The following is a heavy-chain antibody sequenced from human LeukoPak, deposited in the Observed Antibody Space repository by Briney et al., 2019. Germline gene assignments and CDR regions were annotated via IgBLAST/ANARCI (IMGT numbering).Heavy chain of an antibody. Sequence: GSSLRLSCSDSELPFISYAMHGARQAPGKGLEGGELISYEGSNKYYADPVKGRFTISRDNSKNTRNPQMTSLRAEDTAVYYCARVRQLVPNYYYYYGMDVWGQGKTVTASS. CDR2: ISYEGSNK. J-gene: IGHJ6*02. CDR1: ELPFISYA. D-gene: IGHD6-13*01. V-gene: IGHV3-30-3*01. CDR3: ARVRQLVPNYYYYYGMDV.